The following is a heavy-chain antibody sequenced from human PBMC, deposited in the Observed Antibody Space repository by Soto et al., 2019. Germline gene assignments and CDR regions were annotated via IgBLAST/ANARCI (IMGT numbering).Heavy chain of an antibody. CDR2: ISTHNGNK. D-gene: IGHD1-1*01. CDR1: GYDFTTYG. J-gene: IGHJ4*02. CDR3: ARGRYGDY. V-gene: IGHV1-18*01. Sequence: QVHLVQSGAEVKKPGASVKVSCKGSGYDFTTYGITWVRQAPGHGLGWLAWISTHNGNKDSAQNLQGRVTVTRDTSTSTAYMELRSLRSDDTAMYYCARGRYGDYWGQGALVTVSS.